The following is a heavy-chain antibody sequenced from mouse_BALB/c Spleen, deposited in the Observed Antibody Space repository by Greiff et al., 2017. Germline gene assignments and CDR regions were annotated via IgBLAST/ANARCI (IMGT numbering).Heavy chain of an antibody. D-gene: IGHD2-4*01. CDR3: ARDYDYWFAY. CDR1: GFTFSSFG. J-gene: IGHJ3*01. Sequence: EVKLMESGGGLVQPGGSRKLSCAASGFTFSSFGMHWVRQAPEKGLEWVAYISSGSSTIYYADTVKGRFTISRDNPKNTLFLQMTSLRSEDTAMYYCARDYDYWFAYWGQGTLVTVSA. V-gene: IGHV5-17*02. CDR2: ISSGSSTI.